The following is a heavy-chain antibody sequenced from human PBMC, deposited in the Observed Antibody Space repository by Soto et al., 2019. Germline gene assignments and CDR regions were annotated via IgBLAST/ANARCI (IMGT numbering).Heavy chain of an antibody. D-gene: IGHD3-16*01. J-gene: IGHJ6*02. CDR2: IYYSGST. CDR3: ARGEDYAYYGMDV. CDR1: GGSISSYY. Sequence: QVQLQESGPGLVKPSDTLSLTCTVSGGSISSYYWSWIRQPPGKGLEWIGYIYYSGSTNYNPSLKSRVTISVDTSKNQFSLKLSSVTAADTAVYYCARGEDYAYYGMDVWGQGTTVTVSS. V-gene: IGHV4-59*01.